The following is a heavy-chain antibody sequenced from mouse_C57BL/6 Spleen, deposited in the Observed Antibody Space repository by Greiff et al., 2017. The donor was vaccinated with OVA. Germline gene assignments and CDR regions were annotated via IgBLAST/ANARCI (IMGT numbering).Heavy chain of an antibody. CDR3: ARESQNVYGSSYPY. CDR1: GYTFTSYW. D-gene: IGHD1-1*01. CDR2: IYPGSGST. Sequence: QVQLQQPGAELVKPGASVKMSCKASGYTFTSYWITWVKQRPGQGLEWIGDIYPGSGSTNYNEKFKSKATLTVDTSSSTAYMQLSSLTSEDSAVYCCARESQNVYGSSYPYWGQGTTLTVSS. V-gene: IGHV1-55*01. J-gene: IGHJ2*01.